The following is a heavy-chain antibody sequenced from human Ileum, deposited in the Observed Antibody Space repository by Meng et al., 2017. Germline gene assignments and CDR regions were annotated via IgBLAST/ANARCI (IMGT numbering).Heavy chain of an antibody. Sequence: QGQLGQTGAEWKKPGASVKGDCKASGYTFTTYAMNWVRQAPGQGLEWMGWINTNSGNPTYAQGFTGRFVFSLDTSVSTAYLQISSLKAEDTAVYYCARRDNQGPGFGVDYWGQGTLVTVSS. V-gene: IGHV7-4-1*02. CDR2: INTNSGNP. J-gene: IGHJ4*02. CDR1: GYTFTTYA. D-gene: IGHD3-10*01. CDR3: ARRDNQGPGFGVDY.